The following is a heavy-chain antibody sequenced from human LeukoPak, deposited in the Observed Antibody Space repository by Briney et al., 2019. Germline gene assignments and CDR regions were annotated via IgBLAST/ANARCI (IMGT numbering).Heavy chain of an antibody. J-gene: IGHJ4*02. D-gene: IGHD3-22*01. CDR3: ARGAPGVVAFDH. Sequence: PGGSLRLSCVVSGFSLSSSAMHWVRQAPGKGLEWVTILSSDGRTQNHADSVRGRFTVPRDDSKQTVYLQMNSLRRGDTAIYYCARGAPGVVAFDHWGQGALVTVSS. V-gene: IGHV3-30*04. CDR2: LSSDGRTQ. CDR1: GFSLSSSA.